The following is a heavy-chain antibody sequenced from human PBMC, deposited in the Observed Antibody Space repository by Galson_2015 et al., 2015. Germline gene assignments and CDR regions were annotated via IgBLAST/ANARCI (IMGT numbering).Heavy chain of an antibody. Sequence: ETLSLTCTVSGGSISSYYWSWIRQPPGRGLEWIGYIYYSGSTNYNPSLKSRVTISVDTSKNQFSLKLSSVTAADTAVYYCARDHFGYGGNSVKVYYYGMDVWGQGTTVTVSS. CDR2: IYYSGST. CDR1: GGSISSYY. D-gene: IGHD4-23*01. J-gene: IGHJ6*02. V-gene: IGHV4-59*01. CDR3: ARDHFGYGGNSVKVYYYGMDV.